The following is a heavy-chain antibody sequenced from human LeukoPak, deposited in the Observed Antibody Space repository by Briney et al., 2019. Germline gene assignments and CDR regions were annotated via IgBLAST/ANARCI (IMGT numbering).Heavy chain of an antibody. CDR2: INPNSDGR. CDR1: GYTFTVYY. J-gene: IGHJ3*02. V-gene: IGHV1-2*02. D-gene: IGHD3-22*01. CDR3: GTCISMIVGESSDAFDI. Sequence: ASVRVSCKASGYTFTVYYMHWVPQAPGQGLEWMGWINPNSDGRNYAQKFQGRFPMTRDTSITTAYMELSRLRSDDTAVYYCGTCISMIVGESSDAFDIWGQGTMVTVSS.